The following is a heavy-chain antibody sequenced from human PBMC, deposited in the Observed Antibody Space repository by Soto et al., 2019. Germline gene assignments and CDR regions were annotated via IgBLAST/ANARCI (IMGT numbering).Heavy chain of an antibody. J-gene: IGHJ6*02. CDR1: GYTFTSYY. V-gene: IGHV1-46*01. D-gene: IGHD1-26*01. CDR2: INPSGGST. Sequence: ASVKVSCKASGYTFTSYYMHWVRQAPGQGLEWMGIINPSGGSTSYAQKFQGRVTMTRDTSTSTVYMELSSLRSEDTAVYYCAREGSGSYNYYYGMDVWGQGTTVTVSS. CDR3: AREGSGSYNYYYGMDV.